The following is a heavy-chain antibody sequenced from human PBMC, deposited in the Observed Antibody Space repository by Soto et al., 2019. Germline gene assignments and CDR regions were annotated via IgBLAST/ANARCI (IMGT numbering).Heavy chain of an antibody. Sequence: GGSLRLSCAASGFTFSSYAMSWVRQAPGKGLEWVSAISGSGGSTYYADSVKGRFTISRDNSKNTLYLQMNSLRAEDTAVYYCAKDPTYYDFCCCSLYYYYYGMDVWGQGTTVPVS. CDR3: AKDPTYYDFCCCSLYYYYYGMDV. CDR1: GFTFSSYA. V-gene: IGHV3-23*01. CDR2: ISGSGGST. J-gene: IGHJ6*02. D-gene: IGHD3-3*01.